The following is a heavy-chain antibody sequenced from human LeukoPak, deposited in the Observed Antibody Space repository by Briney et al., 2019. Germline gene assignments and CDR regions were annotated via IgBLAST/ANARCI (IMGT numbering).Heavy chain of an antibody. CDR2: ISAYNGNT. D-gene: IGHD2-2*01. CDR3: ARDPGSAVWAWALTFDY. J-gene: IGHJ4*02. Sequence: EASVTVSCKASGYTFTSYGISWVRQAPGQGLEWMGWISAYNGNTNYAQKLQGRVTMTTDTSTSTAYMELRSLRSDDTAVYYCARDPGSAVWAWALTFDYWGQGTLVTVSS. V-gene: IGHV1-18*01. CDR1: GYTFTSYG.